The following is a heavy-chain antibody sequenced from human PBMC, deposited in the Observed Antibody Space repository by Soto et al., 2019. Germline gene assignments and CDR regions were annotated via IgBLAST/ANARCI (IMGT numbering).Heavy chain of an antibody. Sequence: EVQLLESGGGLVQPGGSLRLSCAASGFTFSSYAMSWVRQAPGKGLEWVSAISGSGGSTYYADSGKGRFTISKENSKITLYLQMNSVRAEDMAVYYWAKEPARKLRYFESGYFDYWGQGTLVTVSS. CDR1: GFTFSSYA. V-gene: IGHV3-23*01. CDR3: AKEPARKLRYFESGYFDY. D-gene: IGHD3-9*01. J-gene: IGHJ4*02. CDR2: ISGSGGST.